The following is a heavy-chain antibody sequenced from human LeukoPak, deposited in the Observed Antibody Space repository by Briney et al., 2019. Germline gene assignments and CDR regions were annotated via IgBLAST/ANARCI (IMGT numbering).Heavy chain of an antibody. CDR3: AKDSEGYSSSSGAFDI. D-gene: IGHD6-6*01. Sequence: QPGGSLSLSCAASGLTFSSYGMHWVRQAPGKGLEWVAVIWYDGSNKYYADSVKGRFTISRDNSKNTLYLQMNSLRAEDTAVYYCAKDSEGYSSSSGAFDIWRQGTMVTVSS. CDR2: IWYDGSNK. J-gene: IGHJ3*02. CDR1: GLTFSSYG. V-gene: IGHV3-33*06.